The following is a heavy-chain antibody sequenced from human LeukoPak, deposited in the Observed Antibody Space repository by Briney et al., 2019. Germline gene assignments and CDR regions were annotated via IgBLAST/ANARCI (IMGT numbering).Heavy chain of an antibody. CDR3: AKDRSAAGSYDAFDI. V-gene: IGHV3-9*03. D-gene: IGHD6-13*01. CDR2: ISWNSGSI. J-gene: IGHJ3*02. CDR1: GFTFDDYA. Sequence: GRSLRLSCAASGFTFDDYAMHWVRQAPGKGLEWVSGISWNSGSIGYADSVKGRFTISRDNAKNSLYLQMNSLRAEDMALYYCAKDRSAAGSYDAFDIWGQGTMVTVSS.